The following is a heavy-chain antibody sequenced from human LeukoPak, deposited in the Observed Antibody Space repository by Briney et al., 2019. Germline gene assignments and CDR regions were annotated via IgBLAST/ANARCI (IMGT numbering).Heavy chain of an antibody. Sequence: PGGSLRLSCAASGFTFSSYAMSWVRQAPGKGLEWVSAISGSGGSTYYADSVKGRFTISRDNSKNTLYLQMNSLRAEDTAVYYCAKSLTVTTSEPVVPNWFDPWGQGTLVTVSS. D-gene: IGHD4-17*01. CDR1: GFTFSSYA. CDR2: ISGSGGST. CDR3: AKSLTVTTSEPVVPNWFDP. V-gene: IGHV3-23*01. J-gene: IGHJ5*02.